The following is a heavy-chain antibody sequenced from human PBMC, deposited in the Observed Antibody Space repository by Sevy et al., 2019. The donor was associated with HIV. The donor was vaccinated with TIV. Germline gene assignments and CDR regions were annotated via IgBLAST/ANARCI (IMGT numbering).Heavy chain of an antibody. CDR1: GGSFSGYY. J-gene: IGHJ4*02. V-gene: IGHV4-34*01. Sequence: TLSLTCAVYGGSFSGYYWSWIRQPPGKGLEWIGEINHSGSTNYNPSLKSRVTISVDTSKNQFSLKLSSVTAADTAVYYCARGEGDLTIWGQGTLVTVSS. CDR3: ARGEGDLTI. CDR2: INHSGST. D-gene: IGHD3-3*01.